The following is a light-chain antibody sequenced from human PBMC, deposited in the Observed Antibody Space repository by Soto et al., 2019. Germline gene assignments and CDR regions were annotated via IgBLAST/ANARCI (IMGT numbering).Light chain of an antibody. CDR1: QTIGRN. Sequence: EIVMTQSPDTLSLSPGETATLSCRASQTIGRNYLAWYQQKPGQVPRLLIYGISTRATDIPARFSGSGSGTGFTLTNSSLQSEDFAVYYCQHYTQWPINFGPGTRLEIK. J-gene: IGKJ5*01. CDR3: QHYTQWPIN. CDR2: GIS. V-gene: IGKV3-15*01.